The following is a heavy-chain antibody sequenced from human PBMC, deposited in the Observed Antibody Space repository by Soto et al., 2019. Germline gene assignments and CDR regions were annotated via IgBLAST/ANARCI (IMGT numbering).Heavy chain of an antibody. J-gene: IGHJ4*02. Sequence: GGSLRLSCAASGFTFSSYAMSWVRQAPGKGLEWVSAISGSGGSTYYADSVKGRFTISRDNSKNTLYLQMNSLRAEDTAVYYCAKDYGRWYYDSSGYFDYWGQGTLVTVSS. CDR1: GFTFSSYA. D-gene: IGHD3-22*01. V-gene: IGHV3-23*01. CDR2: ISGSGGST. CDR3: AKDYGRWYYDSSGYFDY.